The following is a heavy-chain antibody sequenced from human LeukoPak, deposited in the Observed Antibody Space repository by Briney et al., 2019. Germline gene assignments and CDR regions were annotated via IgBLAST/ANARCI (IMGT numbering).Heavy chain of an antibody. Sequence: TSQTLSLTCTVSGGSISSGSYYWSWIRQPAGKGLEWIGRIYTSGSTNYNPSLKSRVTISVDTSKNRFSLKLSSVTAADTAVYYCARVNPYSGSYSADYWGQGTLVTVSS. V-gene: IGHV4-61*02. D-gene: IGHD1-26*01. CDR2: IYTSGST. CDR1: GGSISSGSYY. J-gene: IGHJ4*02. CDR3: ARVNPYSGSYSADY.